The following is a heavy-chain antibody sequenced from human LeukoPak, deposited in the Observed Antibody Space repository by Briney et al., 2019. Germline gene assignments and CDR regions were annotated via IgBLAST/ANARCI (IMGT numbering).Heavy chain of an antibody. CDR3: ARVRGYYFDFDY. V-gene: IGHV3-21*01. CDR2: ISSSSSYI. D-gene: IGHD3-22*01. J-gene: IGHJ4*02. Sequence: GSLRLSCAASGFTFSSYSMNWVRQAPGKGLEWVSSISSSSSYIYYADSVKGRFTISRDNAKNSLYLQMNSLRAEDTAVYYCARVRGYYFDFDYWGQGTLVTVSS. CDR1: GFTFSSYS.